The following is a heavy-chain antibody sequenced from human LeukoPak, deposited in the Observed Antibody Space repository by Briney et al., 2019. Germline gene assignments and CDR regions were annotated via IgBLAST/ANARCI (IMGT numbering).Heavy chain of an antibody. V-gene: IGHV3-15*01. D-gene: IGHD1-26*01. CDR3: TTAGWELLHYFDY. CDR2: IKSKTDGGTT. J-gene: IGHJ4*02. Sequence: PGGSLRLSCAASGFTFSNAWMSWVRQAPGKGLEWVGRIKSKTDGGTTDYAAPVKGRFTISRDDSKNTLYLQMNSLKTEDTAVYYCTTAGWELLHYFDYWGQGTLVTVSS. CDR1: GFTFSNAW.